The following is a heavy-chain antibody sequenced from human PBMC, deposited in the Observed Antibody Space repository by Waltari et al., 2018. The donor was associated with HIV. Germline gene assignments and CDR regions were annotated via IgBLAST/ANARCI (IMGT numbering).Heavy chain of an antibody. J-gene: IGHJ6*02. D-gene: IGHD5-18*01. CDR2: ISDDGNNR. CDR3: AKPAAMASYGMDV. V-gene: IGHV3-30*18. Sequence: QVQLVESGGGVVQPGRSLRLSCAASGFTFSSYGMHWVRQAPGKVVGWVAVISDDGNNRYYADSVEGRFTISRDNSKNTLYLQMNSLRAEDTAVYYCAKPAAMASYGMDVWGQGTTVTVSS. CDR1: GFTFSSYG.